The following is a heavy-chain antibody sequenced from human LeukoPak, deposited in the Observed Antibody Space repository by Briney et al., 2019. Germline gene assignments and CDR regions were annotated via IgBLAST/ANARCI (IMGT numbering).Heavy chain of an antibody. J-gene: IGHJ4*02. V-gene: IGHV3-49*04. CDR2: IRAKAYGGTT. Sequence: PGGSLRLSCAGSGFSFGDFPMTWVRQAPGKGLEWVGYIRAKAYGGTTEYAASVKGRLTISRDDSKRIAYLQMNSLQTEDTGIYYCTRGSGRFKFWGQGALVTVSS. D-gene: IGHD2-15*01. CDR1: GFSFGDFP. CDR3: TRGSGRFKF.